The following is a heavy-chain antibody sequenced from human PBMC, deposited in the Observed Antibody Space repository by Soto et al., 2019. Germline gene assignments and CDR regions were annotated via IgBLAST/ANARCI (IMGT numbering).Heavy chain of an antibody. CDR2: ISGSGGST. D-gene: IGHD3-3*01. V-gene: IGHV3-23*01. Sequence: EVQLLESGGGLVQPGGSLRLSCAASGFTFSSYAMSWVRQAPGKGLEWVSAISGSGGSTYYADSVKGRFTISRDNSKNTLYLQMNGLRAEDTAVYYCAKGKAGFGVVIIVDYWGQGTLVTVSS. CDR1: GFTFSSYA. CDR3: AKGKAGFGVVIIVDY. J-gene: IGHJ4*02.